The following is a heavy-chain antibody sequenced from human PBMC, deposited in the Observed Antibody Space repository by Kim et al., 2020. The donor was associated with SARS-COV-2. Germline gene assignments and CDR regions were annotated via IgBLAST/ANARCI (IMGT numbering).Heavy chain of an antibody. D-gene: IGHD2-2*01. CDR2: IPPKNGDA. Sequence: ASVNVSCKTSGYTFSSFGLSWVRQAPGQGLEWMGWIPPKNGDADYAQNLHGRITMTTDTSTGTAYMELRSLRSGDSAVYFCARERTSRCYGEYYYRSMDYWGQGTLVTVSA. J-gene: IGHJ4*02. V-gene: IGHV1-18*01. CDR3: ARERTSRCYGEYYYRSMDY. CDR1: GYTFSSFG.